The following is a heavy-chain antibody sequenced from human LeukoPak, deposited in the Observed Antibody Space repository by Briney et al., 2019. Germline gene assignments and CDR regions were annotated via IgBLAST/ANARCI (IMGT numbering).Heavy chain of an antibody. D-gene: IGHD4-17*01. Sequence: GGSLRLSCAASGFTFSSYGMHWVRQVPGKGLEWVAFIRYDGSNKYYADSVKGRFTISRDNSKNTLYLQMNSLRAEDTAVYYCAKGPHIDYGDYRNYWGQGTLVTVSS. CDR1: GFTFSSYG. CDR3: AKGPHIDYGDYRNY. CDR2: IRYDGSNK. V-gene: IGHV3-30*02. J-gene: IGHJ4*02.